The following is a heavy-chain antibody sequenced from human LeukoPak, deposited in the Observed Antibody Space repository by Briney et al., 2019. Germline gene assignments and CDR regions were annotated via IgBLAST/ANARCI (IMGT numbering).Heavy chain of an antibody. Sequence: GGSLRLSCTASGFTLSSYEMSWIRQAPGKGLEWVSSIDYSGDNTYYADSVKGRFTISRDNSKNTLYLQLSSLRGDNTAVYYCAKAVVIVPTATPFDYWGQGTLVTVSS. D-gene: IGHD2-2*01. CDR2: IDYSGDNT. CDR3: AKAVVIVPTATPFDY. CDR1: GFTLSSYE. V-gene: IGHV3-23*01. J-gene: IGHJ4*02.